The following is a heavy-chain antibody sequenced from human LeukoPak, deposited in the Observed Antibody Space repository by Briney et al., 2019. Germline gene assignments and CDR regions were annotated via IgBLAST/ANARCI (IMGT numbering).Heavy chain of an antibody. Sequence: GGSLRLSCAASGFTFSSYAMSRVRQAPGKGLEWVSAISGSGGSTYYADSVKGRFTISRDNSKNTLYLQMNSLRAEDTAVYYCAKVPDYYGSGSYRNYYYYYGMDVWGQGTTVTVSS. CDR2: ISGSGGST. CDR1: GFTFSSYA. J-gene: IGHJ6*02. D-gene: IGHD3-10*01. V-gene: IGHV3-23*01. CDR3: AKVPDYYGSGSYRNYYYYYGMDV.